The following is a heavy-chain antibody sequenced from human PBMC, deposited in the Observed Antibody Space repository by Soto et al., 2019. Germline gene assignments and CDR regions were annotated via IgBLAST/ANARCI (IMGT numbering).Heavy chain of an antibody. Sequence: PGESLKISCKGSVYSFTSYWISWVRQMPGKGLEWMGRIDPSDSYTNYSPSFQGHVTISADKSISTAYLQWSSLKASDTAMYYCARGTDSSGWYRYYYYGMDVWGQGTTVTVSS. J-gene: IGHJ6*02. V-gene: IGHV5-10-1*01. CDR1: VYSFTSYW. CDR3: ARGTDSSGWYRYYYYGMDV. CDR2: IDPSDSYT. D-gene: IGHD6-19*01.